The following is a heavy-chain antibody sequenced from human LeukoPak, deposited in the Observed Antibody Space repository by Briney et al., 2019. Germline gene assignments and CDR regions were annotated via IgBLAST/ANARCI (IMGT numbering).Heavy chain of an antibody. Sequence: SGTLSLTCTVSGGSISSYYWSWIRQPPGKGLEWIGYIYYSGSTNYNPSLKSRVTISVDTSKNQFSLKLSSVTAADTAVYYCARHSWELFDYWGQGTLVTVSS. CDR2: IYYSGST. J-gene: IGHJ4*02. CDR3: ARHSWELFDY. CDR1: GGSISSYY. V-gene: IGHV4-59*08. D-gene: IGHD1-26*01.